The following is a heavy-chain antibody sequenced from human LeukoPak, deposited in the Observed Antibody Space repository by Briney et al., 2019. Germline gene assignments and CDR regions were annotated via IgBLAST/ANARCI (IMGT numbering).Heavy chain of an antibody. Sequence: GASVKVSXKASGYTFTGYYMHWVRQAPGQGLEWMGWMNPNSGDTGYTEKFQGKVAMTRSTSITTAYMELSSLRSEDTAVYYCARGPFGSGSFLDYWGQGTLVTVSS. V-gene: IGHV1-8*02. CDR3: ARGPFGSGSFLDY. CDR2: MNPNSGDT. J-gene: IGHJ4*02. D-gene: IGHD3-10*01. CDR1: GYTFTGYY.